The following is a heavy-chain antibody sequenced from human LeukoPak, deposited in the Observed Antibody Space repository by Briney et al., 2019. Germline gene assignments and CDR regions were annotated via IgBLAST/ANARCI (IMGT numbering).Heavy chain of an antibody. CDR3: AKAQYYYDTSGVYYFDY. V-gene: IGHV4-61*02. D-gene: IGHD3-22*01. CDR2: IYTSGST. J-gene: IGHJ4*02. Sequence: SETLSLTCTVSGGSISSGSYYWSWIRQPAGKGLEWIGRIYTSGSTNYNPSLKSRVTISVDTSKNQFSLKLSSVTAADTAVYYCAKAQYYYDTSGVYYFDYWGQGTLVTVSS. CDR1: GGSISSGSYY.